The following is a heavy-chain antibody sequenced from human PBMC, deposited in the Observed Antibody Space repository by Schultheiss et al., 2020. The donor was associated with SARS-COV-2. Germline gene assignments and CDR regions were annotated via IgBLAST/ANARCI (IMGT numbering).Heavy chain of an antibody. CDR3: ARTVPTVINYFDY. CDR1: GFTFSDYY. D-gene: IGHD4-11*01. Sequence: GGSLRLSCAASGFTFSDYYMSWIRQAPGKGLEWVSGINWNGGSTGYADSVKGRFTISRDNAKNSLYLQMNSLRAEDTALYYCARTVPTVINYFDYWGQGTLVTVSS. J-gene: IGHJ4*02. CDR2: INWNGGST. V-gene: IGHV3-20*04.